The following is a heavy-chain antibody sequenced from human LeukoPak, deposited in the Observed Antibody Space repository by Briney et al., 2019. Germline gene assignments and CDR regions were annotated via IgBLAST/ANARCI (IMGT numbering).Heavy chain of an antibody. CDR1: SXXXHY. Sequence: SXXXHYWRXIRQPPGKGLEWIGYIYYSGSTNYNPSLKSRVTISVDTSKNQFSLKLSPVTAADTAVYYCARGKQSGYYSYWGQGTLVTVSS. J-gene: IGHJ4*02. D-gene: IGHD3-3*01. CDR3: ARGKQSGYYSY. CDR2: IYYSGST. V-gene: IGHV4-59*11.